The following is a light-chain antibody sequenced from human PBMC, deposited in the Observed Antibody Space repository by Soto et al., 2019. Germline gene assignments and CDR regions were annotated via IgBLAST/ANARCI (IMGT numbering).Light chain of an antibody. Sequence: VMTQSPATLSVSPGERVTLSCRASESVRNYLAWYQQKPGQSPRLLIYDASTRATGISARFSGTGSGTEFSLTISSLQSEDFAVYYCQQYYRWPPWTFGQGTKVEIK. CDR1: ESVRNY. CDR3: QQYYRWPPWT. CDR2: DAS. V-gene: IGKV3-15*01. J-gene: IGKJ1*01.